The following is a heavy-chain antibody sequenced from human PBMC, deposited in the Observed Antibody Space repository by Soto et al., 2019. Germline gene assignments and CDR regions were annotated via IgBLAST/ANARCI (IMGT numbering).Heavy chain of an antibody. V-gene: IGHV4-59*01. Sequence: SETLSLTCRVSGSSISSYYWSWLRQPPGKGLEWIGNIYYTGSTNYHPSLKSRVIMSVESSKKQFSLRLNSVTAADTAVYYCTRVGGYYGDYPNFDYWGQGALVTVSS. D-gene: IGHD4-17*01. CDR2: IYYTGST. J-gene: IGHJ4*02. CDR1: GSSISSYY. CDR3: TRVGGYYGDYPNFDY.